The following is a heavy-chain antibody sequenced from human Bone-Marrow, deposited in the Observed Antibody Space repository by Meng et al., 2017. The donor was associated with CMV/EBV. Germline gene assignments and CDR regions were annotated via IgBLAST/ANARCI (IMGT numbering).Heavy chain of an antibody. D-gene: IGHD6-6*01. CDR2: IYHSGTT. J-gene: IGHJ4*02. CDR1: GGSIRSNNW. CDR3: ARDLGTAGRPADS. Sequence: AVSGGSIRSNNWWSWVSQSPEKGLEWIGEIYHSGTTNYNPSLKSRVTISVDKSQNQLSLRLSSVTAADTAVYYCARDLGTAGRPADSWGQGTLVTVSS. V-gene: IGHV4-4*02.